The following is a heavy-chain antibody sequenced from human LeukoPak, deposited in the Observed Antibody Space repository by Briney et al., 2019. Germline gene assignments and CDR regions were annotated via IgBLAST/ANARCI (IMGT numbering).Heavy chain of an antibody. CDR2: ISGSGGST. V-gene: IGHV3-23*01. Sequence: GGSLRLSCAASGFTFSRYAMSWVRQAPGKGPEWVSAISGSGGSTYYADSVKGRFTISRDNSKNTLYLQMNSLRAEDTAVYYCARAQIQLWTTPQYYFDYWGQGTLVTVSS. J-gene: IGHJ4*02. CDR3: ARAQIQLWTTPQYYFDY. D-gene: IGHD5-18*01. CDR1: GFTFSRYA.